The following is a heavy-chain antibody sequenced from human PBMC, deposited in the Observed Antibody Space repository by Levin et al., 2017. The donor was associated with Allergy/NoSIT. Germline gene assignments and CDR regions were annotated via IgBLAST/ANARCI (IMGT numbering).Heavy chain of an antibody. V-gene: IGHV1-8*01. Sequence: EASVKVSCKASGYTFTSYDINWVRQATGQGLEWMGWMNPNSGNTGYAQKFQGRVTMTRNTSISTAYMELSSLRSEDTAVYYCARQLLTYYYDSSGYYSGVYYFDYWGQGTLVTVSS. CDR2: MNPNSGNT. J-gene: IGHJ4*02. CDR1: GYTFTSYD. D-gene: IGHD3-22*01. CDR3: ARQLLTYYYDSSGYYSGVYYFDY.